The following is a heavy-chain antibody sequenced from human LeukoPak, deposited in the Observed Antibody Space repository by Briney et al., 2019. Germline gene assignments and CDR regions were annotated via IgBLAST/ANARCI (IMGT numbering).Heavy chain of an antibody. J-gene: IGHJ4*02. CDR1: GLTVTDNY. V-gene: IGHV3-53*01. D-gene: IGHD4-17*01. CDR2: IFPDGRT. CDR3: ARTNPVYGDFDY. Sequence: GGSLRLSCSASGLTVTDNYMSWVRQAPGKGLEWVSVIFPDGRTYHSDSLKGRFTISRDKSKNTVLLQINGLRADDTALHHCARTNPVYGDFDYWGQGVLVTVSS.